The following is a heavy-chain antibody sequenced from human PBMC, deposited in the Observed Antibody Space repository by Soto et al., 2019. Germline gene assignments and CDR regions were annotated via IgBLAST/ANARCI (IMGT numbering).Heavy chain of an antibody. Sequence: PSETLSLTCTISGGSISSYYRSWIRQPPGKGLEWIGYIYYSGSTNYNPSLKSRVTISVDTSKNQFPLKLSSVTAADTAVYYCAREKRRTGDLFDRNRYYYGMDVWGQGTTVTVSS. CDR3: AREKRRTGDLFDRNRYYYGMDV. D-gene: IGHD7-27*01. CDR2: IYYSGST. J-gene: IGHJ6*02. CDR1: GGSISSYY. V-gene: IGHV4-59*01.